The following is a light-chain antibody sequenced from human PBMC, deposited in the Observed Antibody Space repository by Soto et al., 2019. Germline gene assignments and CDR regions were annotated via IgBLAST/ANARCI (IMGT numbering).Light chain of an antibody. Sequence: DIQMTQSPSTLSASVGDRVTITCRASQTITRWLAWYQQKPGKAPKLLIYEASSLQSGVPSRFSGSGSGTEFTLTISSLQPEDFGTYYCQQYTYHSPCSFGGGTKVEIK. CDR2: EAS. J-gene: IGKJ4*01. V-gene: IGKV1-5*03. CDR3: QQYTYHSPCS. CDR1: QTITRW.